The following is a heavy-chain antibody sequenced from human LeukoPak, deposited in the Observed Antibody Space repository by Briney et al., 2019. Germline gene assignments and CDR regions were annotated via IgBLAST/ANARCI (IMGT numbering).Heavy chain of an antibody. D-gene: IGHD2-15*01. CDR3: ARVTMVAGASYNWFVV. CDR2: IWSDGSNK. V-gene: IGHV3-33*08. CDR1: GFTFSDYY. J-gene: IGHJ5*02. Sequence: GGSLRLSCAASGFTFSDYYMSWIRQAPGKGPEWVAVIWSDGSNKHYADSARGRFTISRDNSKNTLYLQMNSLRADDTAVYYCARVTMVAGASYNWFVVWGQGTLVTVST.